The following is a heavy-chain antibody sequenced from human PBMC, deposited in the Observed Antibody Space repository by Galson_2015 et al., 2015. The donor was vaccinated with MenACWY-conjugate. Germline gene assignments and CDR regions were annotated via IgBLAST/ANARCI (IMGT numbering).Heavy chain of an antibody. CDR3: ASVVGAGDAFDI. J-gene: IGHJ3*02. CDR1: GYTFTSYY. Sequence: SVKVSCKASGYTFTSYYMHWVRQAPGQGLEWMGIINPSGGSTSYAQKFQGRVTMTRDTSTSTVYMELSSLRSEDTAVYYCASVVGAGDAFDIWGQGTMVTVSS. V-gene: IGHV1-46*01. CDR2: INPSGGST. D-gene: IGHD3-22*01.